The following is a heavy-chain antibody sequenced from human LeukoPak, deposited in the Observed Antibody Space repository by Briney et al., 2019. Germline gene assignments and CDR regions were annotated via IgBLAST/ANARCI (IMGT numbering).Heavy chain of an antibody. J-gene: IGHJ4*02. Sequence: SETLSLTCTASGDSVSNDKDYWGWIRQPPGKGLEWIGSIYYSGSTYYNPSLNSRVTISVDTSKNQFSLKLSSVTAADTAVYYCARLGWWDSWGQGTLVTVSS. CDR1: GDSVSNDKDY. CDR3: ARLGWWDS. D-gene: IGHD2-15*01. CDR2: IYYSGST. V-gene: IGHV4-39*01.